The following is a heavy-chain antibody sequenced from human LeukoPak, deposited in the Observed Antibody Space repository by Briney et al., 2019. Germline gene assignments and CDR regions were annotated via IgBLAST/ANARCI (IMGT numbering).Heavy chain of an antibody. J-gene: IGHJ4*02. V-gene: IGHV3-23*01. CDR3: AKDRELLWFGELLPFDY. D-gene: IGHD3-10*01. CDR1: GFTFSSYV. CDR2: ISGSGGST. Sequence: GGSLRLYCAASGFTFSSYVMSWVRQAPGKGLEWVSAISGSGGSTYYADSVKGRFTISRDNSKNTLYLQMNSLRAEDTAVYYCAKDRELLWFGELLPFDYWGQGTLVTVSS.